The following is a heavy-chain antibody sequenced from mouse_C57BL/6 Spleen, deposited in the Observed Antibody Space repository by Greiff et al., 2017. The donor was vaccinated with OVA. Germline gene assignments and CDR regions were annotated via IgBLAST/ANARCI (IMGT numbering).Heavy chain of an antibody. V-gene: IGHV1-82*01. CDR2: IYPGDGDT. CDR3: ARGNWDDY. CDR1: GYAFSSSW. J-gene: IGHJ2*01. Sequence: VQLQQSGPELVKPGASVKISCKASGYAFSSSWMNWVKQRPGKGLEWIGRIYPGDGDTNYNGKFKGKATLTADKASSTAYMQLSSLTSEDSAVYFCARGNWDDYWGKGTTLTFSS. D-gene: IGHD4-1*01.